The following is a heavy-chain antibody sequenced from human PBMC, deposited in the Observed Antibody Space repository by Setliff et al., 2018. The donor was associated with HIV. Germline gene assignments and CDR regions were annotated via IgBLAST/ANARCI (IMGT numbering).Heavy chain of an antibody. J-gene: IGHJ4*02. V-gene: IGHV4-59*11. CDR2: ISHTGST. CDR1: EGSTNSHS. CDR3: ARDNNDILAGYSN. D-gene: IGHD3-9*01. Sequence: SETLSLTCTFSEGSTNSHSWTWIRQPPGKALEWIGYISHTGSTNYTPSLKGRVAISIDTSKNQFSLKLSSVTAADTAVYWCARDNNDILAGYSNWGQGTQVTVSS.